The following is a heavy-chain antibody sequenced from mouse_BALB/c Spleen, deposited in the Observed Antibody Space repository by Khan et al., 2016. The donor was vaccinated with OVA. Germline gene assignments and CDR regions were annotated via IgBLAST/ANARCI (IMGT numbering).Heavy chain of an antibody. D-gene: IGHD1-1*01. V-gene: IGHV1-31*01. CDR3: ARHGSTSWFDY. CDR1: GYSFSTYY. CDR2: IDPFNGGS. Sequence: VQLQQSGPELMKPGASVKISCKASGYSFSTYYIHWVTRSHGKTLEWIGYIDPFNGGSTYNQKFQGKATLTVDKSSSTAYMHLTSLTSEDSAVYYCARHGSTSWFDYWGQGTLVTVSA. J-gene: IGHJ3*01.